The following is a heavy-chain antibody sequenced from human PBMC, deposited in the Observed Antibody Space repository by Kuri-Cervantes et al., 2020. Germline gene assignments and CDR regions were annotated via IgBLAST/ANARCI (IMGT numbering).Heavy chain of an antibody. J-gene: IGHJ4*02. CDR1: GFTFSSYD. Sequence: LSLTCAASGFTFSSYDMHWVRQATGKGLEWVSAIGTAGDTYYPGSVKGRFTISRENAKNSLYLQMNSLRAEDTAVYYCARGLRYFDYWGQGTLVTVSS. CDR2: IGTAGDT. V-gene: IGHV3-13*01. CDR3: ARGLRYFDY.